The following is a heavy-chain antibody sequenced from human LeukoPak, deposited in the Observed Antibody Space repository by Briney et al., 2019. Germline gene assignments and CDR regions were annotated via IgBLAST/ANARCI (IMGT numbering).Heavy chain of an antibody. Sequence: GGSLRLSCAASGFAFSSYGMHWVRQAPGKGLEWVAFIRYDGSNKYYADSVKGRFTISRDNSKNTLYLQMNSLRAKDTVVYYCAKGYGGNYYYYYMDVWGKGTTVTVSS. D-gene: IGHD4-23*01. V-gene: IGHV3-30*02. CDR2: IRYDGSNK. CDR1: GFAFSSYG. J-gene: IGHJ6*03. CDR3: AKGYGGNYYYYYMDV.